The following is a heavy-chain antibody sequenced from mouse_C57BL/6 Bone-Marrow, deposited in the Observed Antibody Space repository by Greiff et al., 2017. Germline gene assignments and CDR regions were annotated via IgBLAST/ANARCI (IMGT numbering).Heavy chain of an antibody. Sequence: QVQLQQSGAELAKPGASVKLSCKASGYTFTSYWMPWVKQRPGQGLEWIGYINPSSGYTKYNQKVKDKATLTADKSTSTAYMQLSSLTYEDSAVCYCARLYRGTLFDYWGQGTTLTVSS. V-gene: IGHV1-7*01. CDR3: ARLYRGTLFDY. CDR1: GYTFTSYW. CDR2: INPSSGYT. D-gene: IGHD3-3*01. J-gene: IGHJ2*01.